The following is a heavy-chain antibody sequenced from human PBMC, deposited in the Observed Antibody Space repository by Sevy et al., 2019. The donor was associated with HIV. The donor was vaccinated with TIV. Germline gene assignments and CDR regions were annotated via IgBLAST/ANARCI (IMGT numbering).Heavy chain of an antibody. CDR1: GYTFTSYD. CDR2: MNPNSGNT. CDR3: AGGLYGSGSYYRKRGESYYYYMDV. J-gene: IGHJ6*03. V-gene: IGHV1-8*03. Sequence: ASVKVSCKASGYTFTSYDINWVRQATGQGLEWMGWMNPNSGNTGYEQKFQGRVTITRNTSISTAYMELGSLRSEDTAVYYCAGGLYGSGSYYRKRGESYYYYMDVWGKGTTVTVSS. D-gene: IGHD3-10*01.